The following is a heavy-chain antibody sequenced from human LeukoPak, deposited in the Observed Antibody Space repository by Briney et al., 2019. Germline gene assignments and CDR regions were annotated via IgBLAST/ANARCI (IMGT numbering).Heavy chain of an antibody. CDR1: GYTFTGYY. Sequence: GASVKVSCKASGYTFTGYYMHWVRQAPGQGLEWMGWINPNSGGTNYAQKFQGRVTMTRDTSISTAYMELSRLRSDDTAVYYCARNPYYDISPPVAFDIWGQGTMVTVSS. V-gene: IGHV1-2*02. J-gene: IGHJ3*02. CDR2: INPNSGGT. CDR3: ARNPYYDISPPVAFDI. D-gene: IGHD3-9*01.